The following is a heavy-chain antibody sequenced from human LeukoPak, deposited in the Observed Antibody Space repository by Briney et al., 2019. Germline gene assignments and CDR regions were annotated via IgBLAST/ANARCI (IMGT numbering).Heavy chain of an antibody. CDR3: ARDRDYGGNYFDY. CDR2: ISYDGSNK. Sequence: GGSLRLSCAASGFTFRAYAMHWVRQAPGKGLEWVAVISYDGSNKYYADSVKGRFTISRDNSKNTLYLQMNSLRAEDTAVYYCARDRDYGGNYFDYWGQGTLVTVSS. CDR1: GFTFRAYA. V-gene: IGHV3-30*04. J-gene: IGHJ4*02. D-gene: IGHD4-23*01.